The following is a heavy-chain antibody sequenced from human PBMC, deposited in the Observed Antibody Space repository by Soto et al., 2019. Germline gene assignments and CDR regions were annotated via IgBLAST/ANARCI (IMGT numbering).Heavy chain of an antibody. CDR1: DGLISRSNLY. CDR3: ARHVAGAPYYYYYGMDV. V-gene: IGHV4-39*01. Sequence: SGPLSLTCTVSDGLISRSNLYWRRIRQPPGRGLEGIGSIYYSGSTYYNPSLKSRVTISVDTSKNQFSLKPSSVTAADTAVYYCARHVAGAPYYYYYGMDVWGQGTTVTVSS. D-gene: IGHD6-19*01. CDR2: IYYSGST. J-gene: IGHJ6*02.